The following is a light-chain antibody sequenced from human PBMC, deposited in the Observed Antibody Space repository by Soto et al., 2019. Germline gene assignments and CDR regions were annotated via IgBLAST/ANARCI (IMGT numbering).Light chain of an antibody. V-gene: IGLV1-40*01. CDR3: QSFDSSLSGGV. CDR1: SSNIGAGYD. J-gene: IGLJ2*01. Sequence: QSVLTKPPSVSGAPGQRVTISCTGSSSNIGAGYDVHWYQHLPGTAPKFLIYGYTNRPQGVPDRFSGSKSGTSASLTITGLQAEDEADYYCQSFDSSLSGGVLGGGTKLTAL. CDR2: GYT.